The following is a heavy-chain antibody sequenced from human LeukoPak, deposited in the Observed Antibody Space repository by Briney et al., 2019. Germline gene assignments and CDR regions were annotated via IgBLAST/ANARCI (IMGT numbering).Heavy chain of an antibody. D-gene: IGHD2/OR15-2a*01. CDR2: ISTDGSSS. V-gene: IGHV3-74*01. CDR3: ASYLTSIPSGMDV. CDR1: GFTFSRYW. J-gene: IGHJ6*02. Sequence: GSLRLSCAASGFTFSRYWMHWLRQGPGKGLVWVSRISTDGSSSTYADSVKGRFTISRDNSKNTLYLQMNSLRAEDTAVYYCASYLTSIPSGMDVWGQGTTVIVSS.